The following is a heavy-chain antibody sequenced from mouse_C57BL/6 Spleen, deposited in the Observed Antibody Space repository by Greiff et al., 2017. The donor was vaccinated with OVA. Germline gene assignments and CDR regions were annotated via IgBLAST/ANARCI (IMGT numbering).Heavy chain of an antibody. D-gene: IGHD1-1*01. J-gene: IGHJ2*01. V-gene: IGHV1-64*01. CDR1: GYTFTSYW. Sequence: VQLQQPGAELVKPGASVKLSCKASGYTFTSYWMHWVKQRPGQGLEWLGMIHTNSGSTNYNEKVKSKATLTVDKSSSTAYMQLSSLTSEDSAVYYCSRSITGDFDYWGQGTTLTVSA. CDR3: SRSITGDFDY. CDR2: IHTNSGST.